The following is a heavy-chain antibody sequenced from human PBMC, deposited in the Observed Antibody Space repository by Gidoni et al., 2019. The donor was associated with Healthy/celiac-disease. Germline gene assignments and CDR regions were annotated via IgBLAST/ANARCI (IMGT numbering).Heavy chain of an antibody. V-gene: IGHV3-13*01. J-gene: IGHJ3*02. D-gene: IGHD4-17*01. CDR2: IGTAGDT. CDR3: ARGKSDYGDYAERTDAFDI. CDR1: GFTFSSYD. Sequence: EVQLVESGGGLVQPGGSLRLSCAASGFTFSSYDMHWVRQATGKGLEWVSAIGTAGDTYYPGSVKGRFTISRENAKNSLYLQMNSLRAGDTAVYYCARGKSDYGDYAERTDAFDIWGQGTMVTVSS.